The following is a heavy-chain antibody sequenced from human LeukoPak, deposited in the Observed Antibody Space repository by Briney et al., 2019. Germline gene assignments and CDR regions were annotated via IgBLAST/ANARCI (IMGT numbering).Heavy chain of an antibody. CDR1: GGSISSGGYS. D-gene: IGHD4/OR15-4a*01. Sequence: SQTLSLTCAVSGGSISSGGYSWGWLRQPPGKGREWIGYIYHSGSTYYNPSLKSRVTISVDRSKNQFSLKLSSVAAADTAVYYCASSRRVLDGMDVWGQGTTVTVSS. CDR3: ASSRRVLDGMDV. V-gene: IGHV4-30-2*01. J-gene: IGHJ6*02. CDR2: IYHSGST.